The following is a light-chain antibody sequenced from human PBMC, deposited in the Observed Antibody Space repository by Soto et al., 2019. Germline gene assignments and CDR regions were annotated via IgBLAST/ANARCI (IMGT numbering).Light chain of an antibody. V-gene: IGLV1-40*01. CDR3: KSYDSSLSGSRV. J-gene: IGLJ3*02. CDR2: ANI. CDR1: NSNIGAGYD. Sequence: QSVLTQPPSVSGAPGQRVSISCTGSNSNIGAGYDVNWYQQLPGTAPKLLIYANIDRPSGVPDRFSGSKSGASAFLVITGLQAEDEAAYYCKSYDSSLSGSRVFGGGTKLTV.